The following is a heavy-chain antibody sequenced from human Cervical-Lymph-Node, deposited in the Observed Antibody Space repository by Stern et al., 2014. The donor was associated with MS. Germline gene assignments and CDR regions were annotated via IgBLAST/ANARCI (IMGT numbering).Heavy chain of an antibody. J-gene: IGHJ4*02. CDR3: ARWSVACDY. CDR2: IYPGDSDI. D-gene: IGHD2-21*01. V-gene: IGHV5-51*03. Sequence: ELQLEESGAELKEPGESLKISCKTSGYNFISYWIAWVRQVPGQGLEWIWIIYPGDSDIRYSPSFQSHVTMSVDKSQTYDYLQWKSLKASDTAVYYCARWSVACDYWGQGALITVSS. CDR1: GYNFISYW.